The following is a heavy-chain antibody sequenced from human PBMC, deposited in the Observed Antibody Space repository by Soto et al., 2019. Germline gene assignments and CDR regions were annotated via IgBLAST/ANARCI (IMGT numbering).Heavy chain of an antibody. D-gene: IGHD6-13*01. J-gene: IGHJ6*02. CDR2: ISTSGGRT. CDR1: GFTFSNYA. Sequence: EVQLLESGGGLVQPGGSLRLSCAASGFTFSNYAMSWVRQAPGKGLEWVSAISTSGGRTHYGDSMKGRFTISRDNSKNTLYLHMNSLRAEDTAVYYCTGPYSSSDYYGMDVWGQGTTVTVS. CDR3: TGPYSSSDYYGMDV. V-gene: IGHV3-23*01.